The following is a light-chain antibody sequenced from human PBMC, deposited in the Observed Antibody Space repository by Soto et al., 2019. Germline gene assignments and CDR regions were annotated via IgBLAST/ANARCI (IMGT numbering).Light chain of an antibody. CDR1: RSNIGAGYD. V-gene: IGLV1-40*01. Sequence: QSVLTQPPSVSGAPGQRVTISCTGSRSNIGAGYDLHWYQHLPGTAPKLLIYANNSRPSGIPDRFSGSKSGTSASLAITGLQAEDEADYYCQSSDSSVRSYVFGTGTKVTVL. J-gene: IGLJ1*01. CDR3: QSSDSSVRSYV. CDR2: ANN.